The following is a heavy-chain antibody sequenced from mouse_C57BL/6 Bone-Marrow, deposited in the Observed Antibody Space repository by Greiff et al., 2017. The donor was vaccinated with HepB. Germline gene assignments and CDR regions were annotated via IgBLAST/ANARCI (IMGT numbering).Heavy chain of an antibody. Sequence: ESGPGLVKPSQSLSLTCSVTGYSITSGYYWNWIRQFPGNQLEWMGYISYDGSNNYNPSLKNRISITRDTSKNQFFLKLNSVTTEDTATYYCARATTVVATDYAMDYWGQGTSVTVSS. CDR3: ARATTVVATDYAMDY. J-gene: IGHJ4*01. V-gene: IGHV3-6*01. D-gene: IGHD1-1*01. CDR2: ISYDGSN. CDR1: GYSITSGYY.